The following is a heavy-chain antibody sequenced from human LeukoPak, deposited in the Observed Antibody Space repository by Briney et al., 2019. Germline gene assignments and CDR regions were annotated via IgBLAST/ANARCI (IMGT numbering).Heavy chain of an antibody. CDR3: AKWDYYGDYVYLAD. CDR1: GSTFSSYG. D-gene: IGHD4-17*01. J-gene: IGHJ4*02. CDR2: ISYDGSNK. Sequence: GGSLRLSCAASGSTFSSYGMHWVRQAPGKGLEWVAVISYDGSNKYYADSVKGRFTISRDNSKNTLYLQMNSLRAEDTAVYYCAKWDYYGDYVYLADWGQGTLVTVSS. V-gene: IGHV3-30*18.